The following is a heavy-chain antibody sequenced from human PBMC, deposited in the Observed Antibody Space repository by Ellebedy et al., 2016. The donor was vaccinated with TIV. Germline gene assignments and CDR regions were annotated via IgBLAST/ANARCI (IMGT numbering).Heavy chain of an antibody. Sequence: AASVKVSCKTSGYTFTDHYIHWVRQAPGQGLAWVGFFSPKSGGSTPAQTFRGRVTMAGDTSLNTAFMELTSLRADDTAVYFCARGWKVRQYNSSGFAYIDDWGQGTQVTVSS. CDR2: FSPKSGGS. CDR1: GYTFTDHY. J-gene: IGHJ1*01. D-gene: IGHD3-22*01. V-gene: IGHV1-2*02. CDR3: ARGWKVRQYNSSGFAYIDD.